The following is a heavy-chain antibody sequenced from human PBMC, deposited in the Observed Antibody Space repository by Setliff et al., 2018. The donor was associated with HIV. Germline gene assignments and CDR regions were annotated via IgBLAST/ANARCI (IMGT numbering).Heavy chain of an antibody. CDR1: GGSVSSGSYY. CDR2: IYTSGST. V-gene: IGHV4-61*09. CDR3: ARGATREFIVGATIFDY. Sequence: SETLSLTCVVSGGSVSSGSYYWSWIWQPAGKGLEWIGHIYTSGSTNYNPSLKSRVTISVDTSKNQFSLKLSSVTAADTAVYYCARGATREFIVGATIFDYWGQGTLVTVSS. D-gene: IGHD1-26*01. J-gene: IGHJ4*02.